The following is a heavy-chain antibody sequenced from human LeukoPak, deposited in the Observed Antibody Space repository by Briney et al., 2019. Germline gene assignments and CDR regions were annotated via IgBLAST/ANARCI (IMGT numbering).Heavy chain of an antibody. CDR3: ARDQYAGYSSSWGHYYYMDV. V-gene: IGHV4-4*07. CDR2: IYTSGGT. CDR1: GGSISSDY. J-gene: IGHJ6*03. Sequence: SETLSLTCTVSGGSISSDYWSWIRQPAGKGLEWIGRIYTSGGTKYNPSLKSRVTMSVDTSKNQFSLKVNSVTAADTAVYYCARDQYAGYSSSWGHYYYMDVWGKGTTVTVSS. D-gene: IGHD6-13*01.